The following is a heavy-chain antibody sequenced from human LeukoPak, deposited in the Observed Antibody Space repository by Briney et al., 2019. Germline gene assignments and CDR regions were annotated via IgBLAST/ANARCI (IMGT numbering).Heavy chain of an antibody. Sequence: SETLSLTCAVYGGSFSGYYWSWIRQPPGKGLEWIGEINHSGSTSYNPSLKSRDTISVDTSKNQFSLKLSSVTAADTAVYYCARAPRRNYCSSTSCYSYYYYGMDVWGQGTTVTVSS. CDR1: GGSFSGYY. CDR3: ARAPRRNYCSSTSCYSYYYYGMDV. V-gene: IGHV4-34*01. CDR2: INHSGST. J-gene: IGHJ6*02. D-gene: IGHD2-2*01.